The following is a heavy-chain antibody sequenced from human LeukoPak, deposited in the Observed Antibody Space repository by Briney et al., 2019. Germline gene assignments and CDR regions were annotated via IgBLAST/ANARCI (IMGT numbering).Heavy chain of an antibody. D-gene: IGHD5-18*01. J-gene: IGHJ4*02. CDR1: GGSISSGDYY. CDR3: ASGGGYSYGRPYYFDC. Sequence: SETLSLTCTVSGGSISSGDYYWRWIRQPPGKGLEWIGYIYYSGSTYYNPSRKSRVTISVDTSKNQFSLKLSSVTAADTAVYYCASGGGYSYGRPYYFDCWGQGTLVTVSS. CDR2: IYYSGST. V-gene: IGHV4-30-4*01.